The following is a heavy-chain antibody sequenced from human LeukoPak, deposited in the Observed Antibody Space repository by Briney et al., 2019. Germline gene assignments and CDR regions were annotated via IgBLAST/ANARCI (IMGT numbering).Heavy chain of an antibody. D-gene: IGHD6-19*01. CDR3: ARAYSSGWLAGGDY. Sequence: GGSLRLSCAASGFTFSSYAMHWVRQAPGKGLEWVAVISYDGSNKYYADSVKGRFTISRDNSKNTLYLQMNSLRAEDTAVYYCARAYSSGWLAGGDYWGQGTLVTVSS. CDR1: GFTFSSYA. J-gene: IGHJ4*02. V-gene: IGHV3-30-3*01. CDR2: ISYDGSNK.